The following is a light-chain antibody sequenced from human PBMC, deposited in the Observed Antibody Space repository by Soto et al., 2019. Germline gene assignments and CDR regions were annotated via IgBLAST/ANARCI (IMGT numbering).Light chain of an antibody. CDR2: GAS. Sequence: EIVLTQSPAILSLSPGEIATLSCSASQSVSNSYLAWYQQKPGQAPRLLVYGASSRATGIPDRFSGSGSGTDFTLTISRLEPEDFAVYYCQQRGNWPLTFGGGTKVDIK. V-gene: IGKV3D-20*02. CDR1: QSVSNSY. CDR3: QQRGNWPLT. J-gene: IGKJ4*01.